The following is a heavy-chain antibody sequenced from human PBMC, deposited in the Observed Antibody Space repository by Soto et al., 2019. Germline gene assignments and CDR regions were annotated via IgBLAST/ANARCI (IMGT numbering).Heavy chain of an antibody. CDR1: GGTLSSYT. CDR3: ARVLEGDHYGRDV. CDR2: IIPIIGRA. J-gene: IGHJ6*02. V-gene: IGHV1-69*08. D-gene: IGHD3-16*01. Sequence: QVQLVQSGAEVKKPGSSVKVSCKASGGTLSSYTISWVRQAPGQGLEWMGRIIPIIGRANYAQKFQGRVPITADKSTSTAYMELSSLRSEDTAVYYCARVLEGDHYGRDVRGQGTTVTVSS.